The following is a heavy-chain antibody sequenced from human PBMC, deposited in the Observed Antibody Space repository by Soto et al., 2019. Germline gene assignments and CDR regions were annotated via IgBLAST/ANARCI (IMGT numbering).Heavy chain of an antibody. CDR3: AKRDYSGYDYSYYSWFDP. D-gene: IGHD5-12*01. V-gene: IGHV3-23*01. CDR1: GFTFSSYA. J-gene: IGHJ5*02. Sequence: GGSLRLSCAASGFTFSSYAMSWVRQAPGKGLEWVSAIRGSGGSTYYADSVKGRFTISRDNSKNTLYLQMNSLRAEDTAVYYCAKRDYSGYDYSYYSWFDPWGQGTLVTVSS. CDR2: IRGSGGST.